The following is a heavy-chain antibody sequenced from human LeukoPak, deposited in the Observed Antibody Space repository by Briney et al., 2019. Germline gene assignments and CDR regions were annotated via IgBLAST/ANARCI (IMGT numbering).Heavy chain of an antibody. CDR2: IYYSGST. J-gene: IGHJ4*02. CDR1: GGSISSGDYY. Sequence: PSQTLSLTCTVSGGSISSGDYYWSWIRQPPGKGLEWIGYIYYSGSTYYNPSLKSRVTISVDTSKNQFSLKLSSVTAADTAVCYCASSPRTWYFDYWGQGTLVTVSS. V-gene: IGHV4-30-4*01. CDR3: ASSPRTWYFDY. D-gene: IGHD3-16*01.